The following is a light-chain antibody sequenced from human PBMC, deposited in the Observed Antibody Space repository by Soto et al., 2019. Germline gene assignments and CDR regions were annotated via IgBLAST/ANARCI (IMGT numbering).Light chain of an antibody. CDR2: DTS. J-gene: IGKJ5*01. CDR1: QSVSIK. CDR3: QQYTTCPPIT. Sequence: EIVMTQARATLAESEGERATLSCRVSQSVSIKLAWYQQKPGQAPRLLIYDTSTRATGIPARFSGSGSWTEFTLTISRLYSEDFSVYFCQQYTTCPPITFGQGTRLEI. V-gene: IGKV3-15*01.